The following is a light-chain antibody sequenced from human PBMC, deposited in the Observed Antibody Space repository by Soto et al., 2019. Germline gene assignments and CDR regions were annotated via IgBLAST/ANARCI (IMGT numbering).Light chain of an antibody. CDR3: QQYNNWPLP. CDR1: QSVSNN. CDR2: GAS. J-gene: IGKJ4*01. V-gene: IGKV3-15*01. Sequence: EIVMTQSPVTLSVSPGERATLSCRASQSVSNNLAWYQQRPGQAPRLLIYGASTGATGIPARFSGSGSGTEFTLTISSLRSEDVAVYYCQQYNNWPLPFGGGTKVDIK.